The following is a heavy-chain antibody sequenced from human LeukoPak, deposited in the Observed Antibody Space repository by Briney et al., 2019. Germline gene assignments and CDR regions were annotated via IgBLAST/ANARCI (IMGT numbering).Heavy chain of an antibody. CDR3: ARGGLWTMMSREGLHP. Sequence: SVKVSCKASGGTFNNDGVTWVRQAPGQGLEWMGGAIPIFGTTRYAQKFQGKVTITTDESTGTAYMELTSLTSDDTAVYFCARGGLWTMMSREGLHPWGPGTLVTVSS. CDR1: GGTFNNDG. J-gene: IGHJ5*02. D-gene: IGHD2-21*01. V-gene: IGHV1-69*05. CDR2: AIPIFGTT.